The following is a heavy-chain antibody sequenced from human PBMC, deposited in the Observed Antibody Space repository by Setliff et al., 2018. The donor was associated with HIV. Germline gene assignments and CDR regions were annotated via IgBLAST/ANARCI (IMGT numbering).Heavy chain of an antibody. CDR3: ARGLPRYDLWSGPSSRFDY. V-gene: IGHV4-34*01. J-gene: IGHJ4*02. CDR1: GGSFGDNY. CDR2: ISQDGNI. D-gene: IGHD3-3*01. Sequence: TLSLTCAVYGGSFGDNYWNWIRQPPGKGLEWIGEISQDGNINYNPSLKSRVIISLDTSKKQFSLILRSVTAADTAVYFCARGLPRYDLWSGPSSRFDYWGQGTLVTVSS.